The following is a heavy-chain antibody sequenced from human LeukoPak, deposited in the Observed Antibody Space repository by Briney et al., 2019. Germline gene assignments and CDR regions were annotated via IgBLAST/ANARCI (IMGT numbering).Heavy chain of an antibody. CDR3: ARVAGFGGYDY. J-gene: IGHJ4*02. CDR2: ISSSGGST. D-gene: IGHD5-12*01. CDR1: GFTFSIYA. V-gene: IGHV3-64*02. Sequence: GGSLRLSCSASGFTFSIYAMHWVRQAPGKGLEYVSAISSSGGSTFYADSVRDRFTISRDNSKNTLYLQMDSLRAEDMAVYYCARVAGFGGYDYWGQGTLVTVSS.